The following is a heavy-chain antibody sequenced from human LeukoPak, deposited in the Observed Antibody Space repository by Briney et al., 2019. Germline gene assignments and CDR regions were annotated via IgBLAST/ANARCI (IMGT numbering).Heavy chain of an antibody. Sequence: GESLKMSCKGSGYSFTSYWIGWVRQLPGKGLEWMGIIYPGDSDTRYSPSFQGQVTITADKSISTAYLQWSSLKASDTAMYYCARPYCSGGSCYFDYWGQGTLVTVSS. CDR3: ARPYCSGGSCYFDY. D-gene: IGHD2-15*01. CDR1: GYSFTSYW. CDR2: IYPGDSDT. V-gene: IGHV5-51*01. J-gene: IGHJ4*02.